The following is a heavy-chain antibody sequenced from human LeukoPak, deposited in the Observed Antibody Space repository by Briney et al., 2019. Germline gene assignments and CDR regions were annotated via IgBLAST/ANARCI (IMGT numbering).Heavy chain of an antibody. CDR2: IFSGGNT. CDR3: AREQEAGGGPRGYFDY. CDR1: GFTVSSNY. D-gene: IGHD3-10*01. J-gene: IGHJ4*02. V-gene: IGHV3-53*01. Sequence: GGSLRLSCAASGFTVSSNYMSGVPDAPRKGLECVSVIFSGGNTYYADSVKGRFTITRDDSKNTLYLQMNSLRAEDTAVYYCAREQEAGGGPRGYFDYWGQGTLVTVSS.